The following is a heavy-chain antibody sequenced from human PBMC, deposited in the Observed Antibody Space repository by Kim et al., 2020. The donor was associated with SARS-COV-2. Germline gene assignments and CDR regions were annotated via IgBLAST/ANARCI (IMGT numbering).Heavy chain of an antibody. Sequence: GGSLRLSCAASGFTFSSYAMSWVRQAPGKGLEWVSAISGSGGSTYYADSVKGRFTISRDNSKNTLYLQMNSLRAEDTAVYYCATRLHPTMANLFDYWGQGTLVTVSS. CDR1: GFTFSSYA. J-gene: IGHJ4*02. CDR2: ISGSGGST. V-gene: IGHV3-23*01. CDR3: ATRLHPTMANLFDY. D-gene: IGHD3-10*01.